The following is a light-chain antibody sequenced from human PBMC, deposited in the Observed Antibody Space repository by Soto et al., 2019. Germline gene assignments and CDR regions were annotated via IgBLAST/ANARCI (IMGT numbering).Light chain of an antibody. CDR1: QSVAGN. J-gene: IGKJ5*01. CDR3: QQRSNWPPSIT. V-gene: IGKV3-11*01. Sequence: EIVMTQSPATLSVSPGETATLSCRASQSVAGNLAWYQQKPGQAPGLLIYGASSRATGIPDRFSGSGSGTDFTLTISSLEPEDFAVYYCQQRSNWPPSITFGQGTRLEIK. CDR2: GAS.